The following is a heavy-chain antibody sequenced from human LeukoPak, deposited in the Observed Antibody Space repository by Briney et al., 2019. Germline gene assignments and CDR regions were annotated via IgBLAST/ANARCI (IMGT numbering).Heavy chain of an antibody. Sequence: PGGSLRLSCAASGFTVSSNYMSSVRQAPGKGLEWVSVIYSGGSTYYADSVKGRFTISRDNSKNTLYLQMNSLRAEDTAVYYRARVGASDSSGLPPFDYWGQGTLVTVSS. CDR3: ARVGASDSSGLPPFDY. V-gene: IGHV3-66*02. J-gene: IGHJ4*02. CDR1: GFTVSSNY. D-gene: IGHD6-19*01. CDR2: IYSGGST.